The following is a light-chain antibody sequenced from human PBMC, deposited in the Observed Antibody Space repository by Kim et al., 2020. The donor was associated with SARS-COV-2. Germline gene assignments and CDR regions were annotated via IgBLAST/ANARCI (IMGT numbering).Light chain of an antibody. CDR3: QHYYSDPVT. J-gene: IGKJ4*01. V-gene: IGKV1-5*01. CDR1: QSVSTW. Sequence: DIQMTQSPSTLSASVGDSVTITCRASQSVSTWVDWYQQKPGKAPKLLIEDTSSLQSGVSSRFSGSGSGTEFTLTINNLQPDDFATYYCQHYYSDPVTFGGGTKVDIK. CDR2: DTS.